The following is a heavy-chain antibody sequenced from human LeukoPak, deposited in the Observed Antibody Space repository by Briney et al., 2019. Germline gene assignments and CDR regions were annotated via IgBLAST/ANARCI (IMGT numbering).Heavy chain of an antibody. CDR2: IYYSGST. Sequence: PSETLSLTCTVSGDSISSYYWSWIRQPPGKGLEWIGYIYYSGSTNYNPSLKSRVTISVDKSKNHFSLKPSSVTAADTAVYYCARAKDTSGYDNENYFDYWGQGILVTVSS. D-gene: IGHD3-22*01. J-gene: IGHJ4*02. CDR1: GDSISSYY. V-gene: IGHV4-59*12. CDR3: ARAKDTSGYDNENYFDY.